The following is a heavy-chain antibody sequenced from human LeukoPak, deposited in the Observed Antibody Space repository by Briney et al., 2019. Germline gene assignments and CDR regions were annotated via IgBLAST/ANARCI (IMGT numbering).Heavy chain of an antibody. J-gene: IGHJ4*02. CDR1: GYTFTGYY. D-gene: IGHD2-21*01. Sequence: ASVKVSCKASGYTFTGYYMHWVRQAPGQGLEWMGGIIPIFGTANYAQKFQGRVTITTDESTSTAYMELSSLRSEDTAVYYCARDAYCGGDCYSGYLDYWGQGTLVTVSS. CDR3: ARDAYCGGDCYSGYLDY. V-gene: IGHV1-69*05. CDR2: IIPIFGTA.